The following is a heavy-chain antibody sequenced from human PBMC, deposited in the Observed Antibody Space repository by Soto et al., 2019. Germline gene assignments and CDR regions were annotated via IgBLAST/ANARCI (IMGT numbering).Heavy chain of an antibody. CDR1: GFSYSRYA. Sequence: EVQLMESGGGLVQPGGSLRLSCAASGFSYSRYAMSWVRQAPGKGLEWVSGVSANGDTTNYADSVKGRFTISRDNSKNTVDLQMSSLRPEDAAVYYCVKGRGEGYCTGGSCPFDNWGQGTLVTVSS. CDR2: VSANGDTT. D-gene: IGHD2-8*02. V-gene: IGHV3-23*01. CDR3: VKGRGEGYCTGGSCPFDN. J-gene: IGHJ4*02.